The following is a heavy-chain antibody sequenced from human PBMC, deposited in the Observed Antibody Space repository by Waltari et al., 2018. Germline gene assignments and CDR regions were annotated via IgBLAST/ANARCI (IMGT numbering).Heavy chain of an antibody. CDR3: ANPRRGAFDI. Sequence: VQLVASGGGVAQPGGCLTLACAASGCTFRTHGMHWDRQAPVNGLGRGEFKRYDGSNKYYTDSVKSRFNISRDNSKNTLYLQMNSLRAEDTAVYYCANPRRGAFDIWGQGTMVTVSS. CDR2: KRYDGSNK. J-gene: IGHJ3*02. CDR1: GCTFRTHG. V-gene: IGHV3-30*02.